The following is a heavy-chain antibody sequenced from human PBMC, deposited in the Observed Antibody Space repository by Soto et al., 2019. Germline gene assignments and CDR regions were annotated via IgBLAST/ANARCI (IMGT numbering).Heavy chain of an antibody. Sequence: SETLSLTCSVFGGSISSYYWSWILQPPGKGLEWIGYIYYSGSTNYNPSLKSRVTISVDTSKNQFSLKLSSVTAADTAVYYCARGGQHTAMDYYYYYYGMDVWGQGTTVTVSS. CDR3: ARGGQHTAMDYYYYYYGMDV. CDR1: GGSISSYY. J-gene: IGHJ6*02. V-gene: IGHV4-59*01. CDR2: IYYSGST. D-gene: IGHD5-18*01.